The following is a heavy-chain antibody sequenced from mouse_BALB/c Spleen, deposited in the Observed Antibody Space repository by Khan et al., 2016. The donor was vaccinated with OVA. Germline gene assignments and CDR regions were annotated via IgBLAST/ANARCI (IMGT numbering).Heavy chain of an antibody. V-gene: IGHV3-1*02. CDR1: GYSITSGYG. J-gene: IGHJ2*01. CDR2: IRYSGST. D-gene: IGHD1-2*01. Sequence: EVQLQESGHGLVKPSQSLSLTCTVTGYSITSGYGWNWIRQFPGNQLAWMGYIRYSGSTTYHPSLKHRISIARDTSKNQFFLQLNSGTTEDTATYYCARTARIKYGCQGTTLTVSS. CDR3: ARTARIKY.